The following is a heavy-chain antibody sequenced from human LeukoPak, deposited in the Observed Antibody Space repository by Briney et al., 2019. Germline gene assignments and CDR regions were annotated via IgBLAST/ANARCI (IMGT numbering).Heavy chain of an antibody. V-gene: IGHV3-23*01. D-gene: IGHD3-3*01. Sequence: GGSLRLSCAASGFTFTNYAMSWVRQAPGKGLEWVAAISGSGGSKYYADSVKGRFTISRDNAKNSLYLQMNSLRAEDTAVYYCAREYDFWSGYYYMDVWGKGTTVTVSS. CDR2: ISGSGGSK. CDR3: AREYDFWSGYYYMDV. CDR1: GFTFTNYA. J-gene: IGHJ6*03.